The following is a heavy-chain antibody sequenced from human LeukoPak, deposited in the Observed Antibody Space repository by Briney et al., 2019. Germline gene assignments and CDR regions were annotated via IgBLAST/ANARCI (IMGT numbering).Heavy chain of an antibody. Sequence: PGGSLRLSCAASGFTFSSYSMNWVRQAPGKGLEWVSSISSSSSYIYYADSVKGRFTISRDNAKNSLYLQMNGLRAEDTAVYYCARSSGYATAADYWGQGTLVTVSS. CDR2: ISSSSSYI. V-gene: IGHV3-21*01. D-gene: IGHD5-12*01. CDR1: GFTFSSYS. J-gene: IGHJ4*02. CDR3: ARSSGYATAADY.